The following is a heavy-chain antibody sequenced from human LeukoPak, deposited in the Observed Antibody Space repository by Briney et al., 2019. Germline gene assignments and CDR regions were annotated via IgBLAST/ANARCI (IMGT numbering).Heavy chain of an antibody. CDR3: ARSSGWSYGMDV. V-gene: IGHV4-59*08. Sequence: NPSGTLSLTCTVSGGSISSYYWSWIRQPPGKGLEWIGYIYYSGSTNYNPSLKSRVTISVDTSKNQFSLKLSSVTAADTAVYYCARSSGWSYGMDVWGQGTTVTVSS. CDR2: IYYSGST. D-gene: IGHD6-19*01. J-gene: IGHJ6*02. CDR1: GGSISSYY.